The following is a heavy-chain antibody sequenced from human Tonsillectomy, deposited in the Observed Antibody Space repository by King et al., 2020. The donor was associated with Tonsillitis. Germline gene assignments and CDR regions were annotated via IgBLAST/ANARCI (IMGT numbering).Heavy chain of an antibody. CDR2: IYYSGST. V-gene: IGHV4-59*01. CDR1: GGSISSYY. CDR3: ARVLICAAAGLHFDP. D-gene: IGHD6-13*01. Sequence: QLQESGPGLVKPSETLSLTCTVSGGSISSYYWSWIRQPPGKGLEWIGYIYYSGSTKYNPSLKSRVTISVDTSKNPFSLELSSVTAADTAVYYCARVLICAAAGLHFDPWGQGTLVTVSS. J-gene: IGHJ5*02.